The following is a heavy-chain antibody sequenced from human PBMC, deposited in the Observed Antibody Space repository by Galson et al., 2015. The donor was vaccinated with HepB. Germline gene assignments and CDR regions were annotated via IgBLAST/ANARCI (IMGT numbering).Heavy chain of an antibody. CDR2: ISAYNGNT. J-gene: IGHJ6*02. CDR3: ARDDFAAILTGAYYYYGMDV. D-gene: IGHD3-9*01. Sequence: QSGAEVKKPGASVKVSCKASGYTFTSYGISWVRQAPGQGLEWMGWISAYNGNTNYAQKLQGRVTMTTDTSTSTAYMELRSLRSDDTAVYYCARDDFAAILTGAYYYYGMDVWGQGTTVTVSS. CDR1: GYTFTSYG. V-gene: IGHV1-18*01.